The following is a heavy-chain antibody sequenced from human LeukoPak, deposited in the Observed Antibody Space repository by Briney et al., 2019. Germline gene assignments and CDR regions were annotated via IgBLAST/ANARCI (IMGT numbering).Heavy chain of an antibody. D-gene: IGHD2-15*01. V-gene: IGHV3-23*01. J-gene: IGHJ4*02. Sequence: GGSLRLSCAASGFIFSSYAMSWVRQAPGKGLEWVSAISGSGGSTYYADSVKGRFTISRDNSKNTLYLQMNSLRAEDTAVYYCAKDLGYCSGGSCYDNFDYWGQGTLVTVSS. CDR2: ISGSGGST. CDR1: GFIFSSYA. CDR3: AKDLGYCSGGSCYDNFDY.